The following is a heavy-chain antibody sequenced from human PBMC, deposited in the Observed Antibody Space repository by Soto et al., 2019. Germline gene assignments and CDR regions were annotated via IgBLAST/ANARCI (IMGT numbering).Heavy chain of an antibody. CDR3: SSYRRYIYGMYV. Sequence: EVQLVESGGGLIQPGGSMRLSCAASGFTVSSNYMSWVRQAPGKGLEWVSVIYSGGSTYYADSVNGRFTISRDNSKNTLYLQMNRLRAEDTAVYSCSSYRRYIYGMYVWGQGTTVTVSS. D-gene: IGHD5-12*01. CDR1: GFTVSSNY. V-gene: IGHV3-53*01. CDR2: IYSGGST. J-gene: IGHJ6*02.